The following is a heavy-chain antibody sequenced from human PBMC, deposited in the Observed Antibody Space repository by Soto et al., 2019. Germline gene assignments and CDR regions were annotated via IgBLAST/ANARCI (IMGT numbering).Heavy chain of an antibody. V-gene: IGHV5-10-1*01. CDR3: ASPALDYYYYRMDV. J-gene: IGHJ6*02. CDR1: RYSFTSYW. Sequence: VYSQKMSGNGSRYSFTSYWISWVLHMPGKGLEWMGRIDPSDSYTNYSPSFQGHVTISADKSISTSYLQWSSLKASDTAMYYCASPALDYYYYRMDVWGQGTTVTVSS. D-gene: IGHD3-16*01. CDR2: IDPSDSYT.